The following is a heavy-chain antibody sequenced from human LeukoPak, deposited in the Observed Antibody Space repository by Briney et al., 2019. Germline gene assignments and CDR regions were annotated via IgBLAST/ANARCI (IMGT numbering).Heavy chain of an antibody. CDR1: GFTFNDYY. CDR3: ATDGAGFDT. V-gene: IGHV3-11*01. J-gene: IGHJ5*02. Sequence: GGSLRLSCAASGFTFNDYYMSWIRQAPGKGLEWLPYINTGGTNTHYADSVKGRFTISRDNAKKSLYLEMNNLRAEDTAVYYCATDGAGFDTWGQGVLVTVSS. CDR2: INTGGTNT.